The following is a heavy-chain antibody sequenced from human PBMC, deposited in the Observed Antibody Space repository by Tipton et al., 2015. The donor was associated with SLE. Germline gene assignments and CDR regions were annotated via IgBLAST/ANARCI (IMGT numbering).Heavy chain of an antibody. CDR2: INHSGST. D-gene: IGHD3-10*01. J-gene: IGHJ3*02. Sequence: TLSLTCTVSGGSISSHYWSWIRQPPGKGLEWIGEINHSGSTNYNPSLKSRVTISLDTSKNQFSLKLSSMTAADTAVYYCARERTGSGFDAFDIWGQGTMVTVSS. CDR1: GGSISSHY. CDR3: ARERTGSGFDAFDI. V-gene: IGHV4-34*01.